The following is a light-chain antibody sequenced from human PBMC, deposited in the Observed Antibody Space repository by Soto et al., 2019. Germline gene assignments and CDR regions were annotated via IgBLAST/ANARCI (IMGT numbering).Light chain of an antibody. CDR2: DAS. V-gene: IGKV3-11*01. CDR1: QSVNIY. J-gene: IGKJ1*01. Sequence: DIVLTQSQATLSLSPGLRSTLSCMASQSVNIYLVWYQQKPRQAPRPLIYDASNRATGIPARFSVIGSGTDFTLTISRLETEDSAVYDGQQRYNWPRTFGQGTKVDIK. CDR3: QQRYNWPRT.